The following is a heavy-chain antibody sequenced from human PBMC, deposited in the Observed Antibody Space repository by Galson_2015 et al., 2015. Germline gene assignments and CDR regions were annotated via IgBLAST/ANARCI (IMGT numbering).Heavy chain of an antibody. Sequence: SLRLSCAASGFTFSSYGMHWVRQAPGKGLEWVAVISYDGSNKYYADSVKGRFTISRDNSKNTLYLQMNSLRAEDTAVYYCATAAAGVQFDYWGQGTLVTVSS. V-gene: IGHV3-30*03. CDR3: ATAAAGVQFDY. CDR2: ISYDGSNK. CDR1: GFTFSSYG. J-gene: IGHJ4*02. D-gene: IGHD6-13*01.